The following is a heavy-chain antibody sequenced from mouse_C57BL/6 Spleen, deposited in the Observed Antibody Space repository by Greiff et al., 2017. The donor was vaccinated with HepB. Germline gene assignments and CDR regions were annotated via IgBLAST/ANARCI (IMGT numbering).Heavy chain of an antibody. D-gene: IGHD1-1*01. V-gene: IGHV1-82*01. J-gene: IGHJ3*01. CDR1: GYAFSSSW. CDR3: ARYYYGSDWFAY. CDR2: IYPGDGDT. Sequence: QVQLQQSGPELVKPGASVKISCKASGYAFSSSWMNWVKQRPGKGLEWIGRIYPGDGDTNYNGKFKGKATLTADKSSSTAYMQLSSLTSEDSAVYFCARYYYGSDWFAYWGQGTLVTVSA.